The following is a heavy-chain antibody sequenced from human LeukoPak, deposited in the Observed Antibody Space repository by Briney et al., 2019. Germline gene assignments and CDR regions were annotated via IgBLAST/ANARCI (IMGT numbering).Heavy chain of an antibody. V-gene: IGHV3-7*04. Sequence: GGSLRLSCAASGFTFSNSWMTWVCQAPGQGPEWVANIRPDGSDKYYVDSVKGRFTISRDNAKSSLYLEMNSLRVEDTAVYYCARDGRTFPLWGQGTLVTVSS. CDR3: ARDGRTFPL. D-gene: IGHD2/OR15-2a*01. CDR2: IRPDGSDK. CDR1: GFTFSNSW. J-gene: IGHJ4*02.